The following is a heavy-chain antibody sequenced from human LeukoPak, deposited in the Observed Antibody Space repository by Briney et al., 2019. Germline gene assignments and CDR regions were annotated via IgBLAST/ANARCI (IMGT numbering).Heavy chain of an antibody. V-gene: IGHV3-30*02. CDR3: ARVSLAVTTVYYFDY. CDR1: GFTFSTYG. D-gene: IGHD4-11*01. CDR2: IRYDGSNK. J-gene: IGHJ4*02. Sequence: AGGSLRLSCAASGFTFSTYGMHWVRQAPGKGLEWVAFIRYDGSNKHYADSVKGRFTISRDNSKNTLYLQMNSLRAEDTAVYYCARVSLAVTTVYYFDYWGQGTLVTVSS.